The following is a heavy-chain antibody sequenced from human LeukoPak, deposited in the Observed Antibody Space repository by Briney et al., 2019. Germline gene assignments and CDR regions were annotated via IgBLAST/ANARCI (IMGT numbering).Heavy chain of an antibody. J-gene: IGHJ5*02. CDR2: IYYSGST. D-gene: IGHD4-23*01. V-gene: IGHV4-39*01. CDR3: ARKGDYGGNSAVGWFDP. Sequence: PSETLSLTCSVSGGSISSSSYYWGWIRQPPGKGLEWIGSIYYSGSTYYNSSLKSRVTISVDTSKSQFSLRLSSVTAADTAVYYCARKGDYGGNSAVGWFDPWGQGSLVTVSS. CDR1: GGSISSSSYY.